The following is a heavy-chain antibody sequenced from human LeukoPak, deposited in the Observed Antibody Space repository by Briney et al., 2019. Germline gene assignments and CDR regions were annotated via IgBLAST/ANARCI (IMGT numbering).Heavy chain of an antibody. Sequence: ASVKVSCKASGGTFSSYAISWVRRSPRQGLEWLGGIIPIFGTANYAQKFQGRVTITADESTSTAYMELSSLRSEDTAVYYCARGRGIAAAGYYYYYYMDVWGKGTTVTISS. CDR3: ARGRGIAAAGYYYYYYMDV. D-gene: IGHD6-13*01. V-gene: IGHV1-69*13. CDR1: GGTFSSYA. CDR2: IIPIFGTA. J-gene: IGHJ6*03.